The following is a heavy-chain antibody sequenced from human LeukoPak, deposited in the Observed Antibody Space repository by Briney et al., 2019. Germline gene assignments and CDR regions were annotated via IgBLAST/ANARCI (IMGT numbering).Heavy chain of an antibody. Sequence: SETLSLTCTVSGGSISSYYWSWIRQPPGKGLEWIGYIYYSGSTNYNPSLKSRVTISVDTSKNQFSLKLSSVTAADTAVYYCASTTPKYYDFWSGSYYYMDVWGKGTTVTVSS. CDR3: ASTTPKYYDFWSGSYYYMDV. J-gene: IGHJ6*03. CDR2: IYYSGST. CDR1: GGSISSYY. V-gene: IGHV4-59*08. D-gene: IGHD3-3*01.